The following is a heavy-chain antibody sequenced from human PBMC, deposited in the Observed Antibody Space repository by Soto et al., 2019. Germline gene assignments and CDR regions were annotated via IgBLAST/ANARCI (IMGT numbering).Heavy chain of an antibody. CDR2: ISAHTGSS. J-gene: IGHJ3*01. Sequence: QVQLVQSGAEVKKPGASVKVSCKASGYTFTSSGMSWVRQAPGQGLEWMGWISAHTGSSEYAQRFQGRVTMTTDRSTTTAYMELRSLRSDDPAVYYCARAFFYQGSDSRGYSFDAFDFWGPWTLVTVSS. V-gene: IGHV1-18*01. CDR3: ARAFFYQGSDSRGYSFDAFDF. CDR1: GYTFTSSG. D-gene: IGHD3-22*01.